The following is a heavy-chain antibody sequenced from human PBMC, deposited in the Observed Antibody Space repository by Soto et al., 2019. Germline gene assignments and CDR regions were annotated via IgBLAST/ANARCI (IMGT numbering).Heavy chain of an antibody. J-gene: IGHJ4*02. Sequence: SETLSLTCTVSGGSISNHYYMWIRQSPGKGLEYIGYIYNSGSTDYNPPLMSRVTISVDTSKNQFSLKLTSVTAADTAVYFCARDKITGLFAYWGQGTLVTVSS. D-gene: IGHD2-8*02. CDR3: ARDKITGLFAY. V-gene: IGHV4-59*11. CDR1: GGSISNHY. CDR2: IYNSGST.